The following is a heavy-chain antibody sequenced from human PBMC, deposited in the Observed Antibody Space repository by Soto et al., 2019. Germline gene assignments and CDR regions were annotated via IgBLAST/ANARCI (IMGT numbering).Heavy chain of an antibody. Sequence: SVKVSCKASGGTFSSYAISWVLQAPGQGLEWMGGIIPIFGTANYAQKFQGRVTITADESTSTAYMELSSLRSEDTAVYYCARGAMVRGVTYGMDVWGQGTTVTVSS. J-gene: IGHJ6*02. CDR1: GGTFSSYA. CDR3: ARGAMVRGVTYGMDV. CDR2: IIPIFGTA. V-gene: IGHV1-69*13. D-gene: IGHD3-10*01.